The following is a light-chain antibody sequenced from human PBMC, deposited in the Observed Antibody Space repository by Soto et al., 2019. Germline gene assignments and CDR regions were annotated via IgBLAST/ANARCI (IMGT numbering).Light chain of an antibody. CDR3: QQYGSSPLT. Sequence: EIVLTQSPGTLSLSPGERATLSCRASQSVSSSYLAWYQQKPGQAPRLLIYGASSRATGIPDRFSASGSGTHFTLTISRLEPDDFAVYYCQQYGSSPLTFGGGTKVEIK. V-gene: IGKV3-20*01. J-gene: IGKJ4*01. CDR2: GAS. CDR1: QSVSSSY.